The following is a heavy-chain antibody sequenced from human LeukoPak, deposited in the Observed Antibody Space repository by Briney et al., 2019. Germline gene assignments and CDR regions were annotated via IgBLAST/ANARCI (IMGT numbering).Heavy chain of an antibody. D-gene: IGHD2-21*02. V-gene: IGHV3-21*01. CDR2: ISSSSSYI. CDR1: GFTFSSYS. J-gene: IGHJ3*02. CDR3: ARYCGGDCYFGGHDASDI. Sequence: GGSLRLSCAASGFTFSSYSMNWVRQAPGKGLEWVSSISSSSSYIYYADSVKGRFTISRDNAKNSLYLQMNSLRAEDTAVYYCARYCGGDCYFGGHDASDIWGQGTMVTVSS.